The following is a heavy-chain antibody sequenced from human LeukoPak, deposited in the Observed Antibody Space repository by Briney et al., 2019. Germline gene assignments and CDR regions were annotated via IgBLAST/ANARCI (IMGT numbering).Heavy chain of an antibody. CDR1: GFTLSSYG. J-gene: IGHJ4*02. V-gene: IGHV3-33*01. CDR3: ARETTVTTLNYLRFDY. D-gene: IGHD4-17*01. Sequence: PGRSLRLSCAASGFTLSSYGMHWVRQAPGKGLEWVAVIWYDGSNKYYADSVKVRFTISRDNSKNTLYLQMNSLRAEDRAVYYCARETTVTTLNYLRFDYWGQGTLVTVSS. CDR2: IWYDGSNK.